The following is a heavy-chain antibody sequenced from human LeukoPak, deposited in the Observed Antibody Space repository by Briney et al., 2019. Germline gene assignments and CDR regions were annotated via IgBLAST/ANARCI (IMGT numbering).Heavy chain of an antibody. CDR1: GGSFSGYY. CDR2: INHSGST. D-gene: IGHD4-11*01. V-gene: IGHV4-34*01. CDR3: AREAPYSNYCGMDV. J-gene: IGHJ6*01. Sequence: SETLSLTCAVYGGSFSGYYWSWIRHPPGKGLEWIGEINHSGSTNYNPSLKSRVTISVDTSKNQSSLKLSSVTAADTAVYYCAREAPYSNYCGMDVWXQGTTVTVSS.